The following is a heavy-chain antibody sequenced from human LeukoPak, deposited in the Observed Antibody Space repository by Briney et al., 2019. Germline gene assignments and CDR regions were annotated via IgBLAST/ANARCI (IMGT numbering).Heavy chain of an antibody. CDR1: GFTFSNNA. V-gene: IGHV3-23*01. Sequence: PGGSLRLSCAASGFTFSNNAMSWVRQAPGKGLEWVSVVTGSGGGTDYADSVKGRFTIPRDNSKNTLYLQMNSLRAEDTAVYYCAKGLGSGSGYFDYWGQGTLVTVSS. CDR2: VTGSGGGT. D-gene: IGHD3-10*01. CDR3: AKGLGSGSGYFDY. J-gene: IGHJ4*02.